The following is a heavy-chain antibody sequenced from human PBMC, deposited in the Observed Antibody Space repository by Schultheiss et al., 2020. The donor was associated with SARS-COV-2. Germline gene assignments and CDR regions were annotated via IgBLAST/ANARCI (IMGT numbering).Heavy chain of an antibody. D-gene: IGHD3-22*01. V-gene: IGHV4-59*12. CDR3: ARDDSYYDTPSYYYGMDV. CDR1: GGSFSGYY. J-gene: IGHJ6*02. CDR2: IYYSGST. Sequence: SETLSLTCAVYGGSFSGYYWSWIRQPPGKGLEWIGYIYYSGSTYYNPSLKSRVTISVDTSKNQFSLKLSSVTAADTAVYYCARDDSYYDTPSYYYGMDVWGQGTTVTVSS.